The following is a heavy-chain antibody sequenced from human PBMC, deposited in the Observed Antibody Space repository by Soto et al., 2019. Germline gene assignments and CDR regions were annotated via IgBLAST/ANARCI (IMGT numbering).Heavy chain of an antibody. CDR1: GGSFSGYY. Sequence: SETLSLTCAVYGGSFSGYYWSWIRQPPGKGLEWIGYIYYSGSTNYNPSLKSRVTISVDTSKNQFSLKLSSVTAADTAVYYCARDTVVPASSGYYYYGMDVWGQGTTVTVSS. CDR2: IYYSGST. D-gene: IGHD2-2*01. V-gene: IGHV4-59*01. CDR3: ARDTVVPASSGYYYYGMDV. J-gene: IGHJ6*02.